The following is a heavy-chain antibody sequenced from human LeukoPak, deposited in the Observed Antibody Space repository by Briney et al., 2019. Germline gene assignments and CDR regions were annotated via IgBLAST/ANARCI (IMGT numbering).Heavy chain of an antibody. J-gene: IGHJ4*02. V-gene: IGHV3-33*01. D-gene: IGHD3-22*01. CDR3: AREPARYDSSGYYYY. Sequence: PGRSLRLSCAASGFTFSSYGMHWVRQAPGKGLEWVAVIWYDGSNKYYADSVKGRFTISRDNSKNTLYLQMNSLRAEDTAVYYCAREPARYDSSGYYYYWGQGTLVTVSS. CDR1: GFTFSSYG. CDR2: IWYDGSNK.